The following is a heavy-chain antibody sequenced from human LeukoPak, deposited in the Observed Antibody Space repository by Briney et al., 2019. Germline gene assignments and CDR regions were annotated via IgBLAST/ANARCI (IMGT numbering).Heavy chain of an antibody. Sequence: ALVKVSCKASGYTFTTYGFTWVRQAPGQGLEWMGWISAYNGNTNYARKFQGRVTMTTDTSTTTAYMELRSLRSDDTAVYYCARSGYSSRWASDYWGQGTLVTVSS. CDR3: ARSGYSSRWASDY. J-gene: IGHJ4*02. CDR1: GYTFTTYG. D-gene: IGHD6-13*01. V-gene: IGHV1-18*01. CDR2: ISAYNGNT.